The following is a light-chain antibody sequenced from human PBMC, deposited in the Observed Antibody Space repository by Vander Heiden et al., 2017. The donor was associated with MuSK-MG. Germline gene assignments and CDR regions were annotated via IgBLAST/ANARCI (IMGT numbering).Light chain of an antibody. J-gene: IGKJ5*01. V-gene: IGKV3-11*01. CDR3: QQCSEWPLT. CDR2: DAS. Sequence: DIVLTQSPATLSLSPGERVTLSCRASQSIRSLLAWYQQKPGQAPRLLIYDASKWATGIPARFSGSGSGTDFTLTISSLEPEDFAVYHCQQCSEWPLTFGQGTRLEVK. CDR1: QSIRSL.